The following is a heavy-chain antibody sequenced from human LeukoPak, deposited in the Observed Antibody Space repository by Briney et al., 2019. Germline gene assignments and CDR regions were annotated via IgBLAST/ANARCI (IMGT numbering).Heavy chain of an antibody. D-gene: IGHD3-10*01. V-gene: IGHV3-30*02. CDR1: GFTFSSYG. CDR3: AKDPGSGSYYCNY. Sequence: GGSLRLSCAASGFTFSSYGMHWVRQAPGKGLEWVAFIRYDGSNKYYADSVKGRFTISRDNSKDTLYLQMNSLRAEDTAVYYCAKDPGSGSYYCNYWGQGTLVTVSS. CDR2: IRYDGSNK. J-gene: IGHJ4*02.